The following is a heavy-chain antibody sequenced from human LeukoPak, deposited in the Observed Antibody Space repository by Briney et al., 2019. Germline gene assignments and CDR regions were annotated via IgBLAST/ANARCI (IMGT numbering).Heavy chain of an antibody. CDR3: ARADYYMDV. Sequence: GGSLRLSCAASGFTLRTYWMSWVRQAPGKGLEWVASIKRDGSEKYYVDSVKGRFTISRDNAKNTLYLQMNSLRAEDTAVYYCARADYYMDVWGKGTTVTVSS. CDR1: GFTLRTYW. J-gene: IGHJ6*03. CDR2: IKRDGSEK. V-gene: IGHV3-7*04.